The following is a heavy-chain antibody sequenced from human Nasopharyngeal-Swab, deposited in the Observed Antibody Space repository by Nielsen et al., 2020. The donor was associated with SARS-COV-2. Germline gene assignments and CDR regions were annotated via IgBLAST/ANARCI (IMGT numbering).Heavy chain of an antibody. CDR3: RGWLTTFDI. D-gene: IGHD3-22*01. CDR1: GFTFSSYA. V-gene: IGHV3-23*01. Sequence: GESLKISCAASGFTFSSYAMSWVRQAPGKGLEWVSAISGSGGSTYYADSVKGRFTISRDSAKNSLYLQMNSLRAEDTALYYCRGWLTTFDIWGQGTLVTVSS. J-gene: IGHJ3*02. CDR2: ISGSGGST.